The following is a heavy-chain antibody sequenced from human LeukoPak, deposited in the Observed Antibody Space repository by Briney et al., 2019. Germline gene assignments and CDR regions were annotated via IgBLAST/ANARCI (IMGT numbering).Heavy chain of an antibody. J-gene: IGHJ4*02. CDR2: ISAYNGNT. Sequence: ASVKVSCKASGYTFTSYGISWVRQAPGQGLEWMGWISAYNGNTNYAQKLQGRVTMTTDTSTSTAYMELRSLRSDDTAVYYCAREDIVATIVGSNFDYWGQGTLVTVSS. V-gene: IGHV1-18*01. CDR3: AREDIVATIVGSNFDY. CDR1: GYTFTSYG. D-gene: IGHD5-12*01.